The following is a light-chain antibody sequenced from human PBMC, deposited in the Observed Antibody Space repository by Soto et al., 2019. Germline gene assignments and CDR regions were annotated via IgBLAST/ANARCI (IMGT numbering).Light chain of an antibody. CDR1: QSVSSSY. V-gene: IGKV3-20*01. CDR2: GAS. CDR3: QQYGRSPLVT. J-gene: IGKJ5*01. Sequence: EIVLTQSPGTLSLSPGERATLSCRASQSVSSSYLAWYQQKPGQAPRLLIYGASSRPTGIPDRFSGSGSGTDFTLTISRLEPEDFAMYYCQQYGRSPLVTFGQGTRLEIK.